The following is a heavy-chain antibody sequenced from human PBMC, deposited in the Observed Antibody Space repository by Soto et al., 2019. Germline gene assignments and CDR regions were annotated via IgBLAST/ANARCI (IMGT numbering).Heavy chain of an antibody. CDR2: ISSTSSYI. J-gene: IGHJ3*02. CDR3: AMDSSVFCTNGTCYLQDAFDI. CDR1: GFTFNTYT. D-gene: IGHD2-8*01. Sequence: EVQLVESGGGQVKPGGSLRLSCAASGFTFNTYTMNWVRQAPGKGLEWVSSISSTSSYIYYADSVRGRFTISRDNAGNSLSLQMISLRAEDSAVYYCAMDSSVFCTNGTCYLQDAFDIWGKGTTVTVSS. V-gene: IGHV3-21*01.